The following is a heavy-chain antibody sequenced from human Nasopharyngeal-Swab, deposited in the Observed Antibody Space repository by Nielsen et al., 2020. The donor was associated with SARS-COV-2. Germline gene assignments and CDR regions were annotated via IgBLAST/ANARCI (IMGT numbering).Heavy chain of an antibody. CDR2: ISGDGSAT. J-gene: IGHJ3*02. CDR1: GFNFRSYW. CDR3: EGIWYSNDAFDI. V-gene: IGHV3-74*01. Sequence: GGSLRLSCVASGFNFRSYWMNWVRQVPGKGRGWVSRISGDGSATSYADPVQGRFTISRDNARNTWFLQMNSRREEETAVYYCEGIWYSNDAFDIWGQAAMVTVSS. D-gene: IGHD2-15*01.